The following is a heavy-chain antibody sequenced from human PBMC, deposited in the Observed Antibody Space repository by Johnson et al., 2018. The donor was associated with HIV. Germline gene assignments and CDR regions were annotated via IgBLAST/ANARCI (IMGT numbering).Heavy chain of an antibody. CDR1: GFTFNNYP. Sequence: VQLVVSGGGVVQPGRSLRLSCAVSGFTFNNYPMHWVRQAPGKGLEWVSAISGSGGSTYYADSVKGRFTISRDNSKNTLYLQMNSLRAEDTALYYCAIGRGEFPRHAFDIWGQGTMVTVSS. V-gene: IGHV3-23*04. CDR3: AIGRGEFPRHAFDI. CDR2: ISGSGGST. J-gene: IGHJ3*02. D-gene: IGHD3-10*01.